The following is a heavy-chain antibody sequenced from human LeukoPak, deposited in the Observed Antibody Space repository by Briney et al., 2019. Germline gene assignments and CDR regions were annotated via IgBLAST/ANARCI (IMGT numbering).Heavy chain of an antibody. Sequence: GRSLRLSCAASGFTLSSYGMHWVRQAPGKGLEWVAVISYDGSNKYYADSVKGRFTISRDNSKNTLYLQMNSLRAEDTAVYYCAKEGAVWGQGTLVTVSS. D-gene: IGHD1-26*01. CDR1: GFTLSSYG. V-gene: IGHV3-30*18. J-gene: IGHJ4*02. CDR2: ISYDGSNK. CDR3: AKEGAV.